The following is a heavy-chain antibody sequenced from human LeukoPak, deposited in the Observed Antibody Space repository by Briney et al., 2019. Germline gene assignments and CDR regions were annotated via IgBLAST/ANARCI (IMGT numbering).Heavy chain of an antibody. CDR2: ISYDGSNK. CDR3: ASDIVGANYFDY. D-gene: IGHD1-26*01. J-gene: IGHJ4*02. V-gene: IGHV3-30-3*01. CDR1: GFTFSSYA. Sequence: PGGSLRLSCAASGFTFSSYAMHWVRQAPGKGLEWVAVISYDGSNKYYADSVKGRFTISRDNSKNTLYLQMSSLRAEDTAVYYCASDIVGANYFDYWGQGTLVTVSS.